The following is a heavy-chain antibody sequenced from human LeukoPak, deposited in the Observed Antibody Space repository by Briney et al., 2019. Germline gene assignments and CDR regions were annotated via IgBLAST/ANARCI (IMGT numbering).Heavy chain of an antibody. D-gene: IGHD6-19*01. CDR1: GGSISSYY. J-gene: IGHJ4*02. Sequence: SETLSLTCTVSGGSISSYYWSWIRQPPGKGLEWIGYIYYSGSTYYNPSLKSRVTISVDTSKNQFSLKLSSVTAADTAVYYCARANSYSSGWYGTEDYFDYWGQGTLVTVSS. CDR3: ARANSYSSGWYGTEDYFDY. V-gene: IGHV4-59*08. CDR2: IYYSGST.